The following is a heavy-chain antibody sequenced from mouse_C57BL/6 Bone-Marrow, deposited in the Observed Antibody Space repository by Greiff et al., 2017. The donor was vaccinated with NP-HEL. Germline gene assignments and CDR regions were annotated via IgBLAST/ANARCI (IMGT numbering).Heavy chain of an antibody. J-gene: IGHJ4*01. D-gene: IGHD1-1*01. CDR3: ARMITTVVAFNYYAMDY. CDR1: GYTFTSYW. CDR2: IHPNSGST. V-gene: IGHV1-64*01. Sequence: VQLQQPGAELVKPGASVKLSCKASGYTFTSYWMHWVKQRPGQGLEWIGMIHPNSGSTNYNEKFKSKATLTVDKSSSTAYMQLSSLTSEDSAVYYCARMITTVVAFNYYAMDYWGQGTSVTVSS.